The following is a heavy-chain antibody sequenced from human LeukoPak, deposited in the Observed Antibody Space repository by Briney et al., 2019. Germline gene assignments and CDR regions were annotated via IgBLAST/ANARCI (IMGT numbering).Heavy chain of an antibody. J-gene: IGHJ4*02. V-gene: IGHV1-2*02. Sequence: ASVKVSCKASGYSVTGYYMHWVRQAPGQGLEWMGWINPNSGGTNYAQKFQGRVTMTRDTSISTAYMELSRLRSDDTAVYYCARAPSYCSSTSCYFLSFDYWGQGTLVTVSS. CDR1: GYSVTGYY. D-gene: IGHD2-2*01. CDR2: INPNSGGT. CDR3: ARAPSYCSSTSCYFLSFDY.